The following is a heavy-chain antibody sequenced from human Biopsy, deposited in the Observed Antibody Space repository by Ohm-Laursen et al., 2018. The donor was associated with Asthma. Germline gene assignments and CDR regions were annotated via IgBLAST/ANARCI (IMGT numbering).Heavy chain of an antibody. V-gene: IGHV1-69*13. J-gene: IGHJ4*02. Sequence: SVKVSCKPSGGTSSSYAISWVRQAPGQGLEWMGGIIPIFGTANYAQKFQGRVTITADESTSTAYMELSSLRSGDTAVYYCARASYDILTGYYNYFDYWGQGTLVTVSS. CDR2: IIPIFGTA. CDR1: GGTSSSYA. D-gene: IGHD3-9*01. CDR3: ARASYDILTGYYNYFDY.